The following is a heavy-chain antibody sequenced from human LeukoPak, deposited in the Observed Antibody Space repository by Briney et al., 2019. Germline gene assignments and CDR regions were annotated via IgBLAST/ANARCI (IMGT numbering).Heavy chain of an antibody. J-gene: IGHJ4*02. D-gene: IGHD6-19*01. Sequence: PGGSLRLSCTTSGFTFGEYAMSWFRQAPGKGLDLVGFIRSEAYGGTTEYAASVNGRFTISRDDSESLAYLQMTSLKIEDTAVYYCTKGWGDYWGRGTLVTVSS. CDR1: GFTFGEYA. CDR3: TKGWGDY. V-gene: IGHV3-49*03. CDR2: IRSEAYGGTT.